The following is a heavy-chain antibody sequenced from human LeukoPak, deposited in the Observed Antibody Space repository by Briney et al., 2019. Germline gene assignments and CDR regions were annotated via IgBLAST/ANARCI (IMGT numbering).Heavy chain of an antibody. CDR2: ISTSGSTI. Sequence: GGSLRLSCAASGFTFSDYYMSWIRQAPGKGLEWVSYISTSGSTIYYADSVKGRFTISRDNAKNSLYLQMNSLRAEDTAVYYCARDRSTLVRGIIVPLYYFDYWGQGTLVTVSP. V-gene: IGHV3-11*01. D-gene: IGHD3-10*01. J-gene: IGHJ4*02. CDR1: GFTFSDYY. CDR3: ARDRSTLVRGIIVPLYYFDY.